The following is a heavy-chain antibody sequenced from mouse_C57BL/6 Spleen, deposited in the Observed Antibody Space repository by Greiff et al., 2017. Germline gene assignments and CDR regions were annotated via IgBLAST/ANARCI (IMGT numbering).Heavy chain of an antibody. J-gene: IGHJ1*03. CDR2: IDPEDGDT. CDR3: TTGGLALYFDV. CDR1: GFNIKDYY. Sequence: VQLQQSGAELVRPGASVKLSCTASGFNIKDYYMHWVKQRPEQGLEWIGRIDPEDGDTEYAPKFQGKATMTADTSSNTASLQLSSLTSEDTAVYYCTTGGLALYFDVWGTGTTVTVSS. V-gene: IGHV14-1*01. D-gene: IGHD2-2*01.